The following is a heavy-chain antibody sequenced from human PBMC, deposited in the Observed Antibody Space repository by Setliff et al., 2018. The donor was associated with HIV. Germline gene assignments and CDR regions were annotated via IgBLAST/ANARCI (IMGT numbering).Heavy chain of an antibody. CDR2: IDPNSGET. Sequence: ASVKVSCKASGYTFTGHYLHWVRQAPGQGLEWMGWIDPNSGETTFAEKFQGRVTVTADTSTDIAYMELSSLRSDDTAVYYCAAIAYSRPDYWGQGTLVTVSS. V-gene: IGHV1-2*02. J-gene: IGHJ4*02. CDR3: AAIAYSRPDY. D-gene: IGHD4-4*01. CDR1: GYTFTGHY.